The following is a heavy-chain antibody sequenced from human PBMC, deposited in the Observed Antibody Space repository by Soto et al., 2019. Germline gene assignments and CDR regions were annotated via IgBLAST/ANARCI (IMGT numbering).Heavy chain of an antibody. V-gene: IGHV3-21*01. CDR3: ATYNWKYPC. Sequence: PGGSLRLSCVTSGFTFSTYSMKWVRQAPGRGLEWVSSISSSSSYIYYADSVKGRFTISRDNAKNSLYLQMNSLRSEDTAVYYCATYNWKYPCWGQGTLVTVSS. CDR2: ISSSSSYI. CDR1: GFTFSTYS. J-gene: IGHJ4*02. D-gene: IGHD1-7*01.